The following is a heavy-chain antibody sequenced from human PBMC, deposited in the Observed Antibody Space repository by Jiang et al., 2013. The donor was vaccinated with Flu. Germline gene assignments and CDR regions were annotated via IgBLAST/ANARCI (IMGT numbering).Heavy chain of an antibody. D-gene: IGHD6-19*01. Sequence: GSGLVKPSETLSLTCTVSGGSISSYYWSWIRQPAGKGLEWIGRIYTSGSTNYNPSLKSRVTMSVDTSKNQFSLKLSSVTAADTAVYYCARDHRRGSGWWGYYYGMDVWGQGTTVTVSS. J-gene: IGHJ6*02. V-gene: IGHV4-4*07. CDR3: ARDHRRGSGWWGYYYGMDV. CDR2: IYTSGST. CDR1: GGSISSYY.